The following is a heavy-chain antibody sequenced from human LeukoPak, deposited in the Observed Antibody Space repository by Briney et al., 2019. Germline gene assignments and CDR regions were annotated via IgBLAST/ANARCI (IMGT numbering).Heavy chain of an antibody. Sequence: KPSETLSLTCSVSGGSINSYYWSLIRQPAGKGLEWIGRIYTSGSTNYNPSLKSRVTMSVDTSKNQFSLKLSSVTAADTAVYYWARDPKYTMIVPEDAFDIWGQGTMVTVSS. CDR1: GGSINSYY. J-gene: IGHJ3*02. CDR3: ARDPKYTMIVPEDAFDI. CDR2: IYTSGST. V-gene: IGHV4-4*07. D-gene: IGHD3-22*01.